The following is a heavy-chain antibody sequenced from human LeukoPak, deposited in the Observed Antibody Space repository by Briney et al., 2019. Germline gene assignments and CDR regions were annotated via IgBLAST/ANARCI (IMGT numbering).Heavy chain of an antibody. CDR3: ARVIPDPTV. Sequence: SVSVSFKSSGFTFFTDSYVHWVRHAPGQGLEWIGWINPYSGETHYSQKFQGRVPMTRETSISALYMELRWLTSDDTATYYRARVIPDPTVWGQGTTVTVSS. CDR2: INPYSGET. V-gene: IGHV1-2*02. J-gene: IGHJ6*02. D-gene: IGHD2-2*02. CDR1: GFTFFTDSY.